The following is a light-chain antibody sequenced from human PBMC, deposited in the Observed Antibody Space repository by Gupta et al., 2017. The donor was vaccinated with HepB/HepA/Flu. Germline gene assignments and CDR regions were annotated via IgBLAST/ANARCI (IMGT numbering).Light chain of an antibody. CDR3: SSYTSFTTWL. CDR1: SSDVGSYNR. V-gene: IGLV2-18*02. CDR2: EFS. Sequence: QSALTQPPSVSGSHALSVTISCTGTSSDVGSYNRVSWYQQPPGTAPKLRIYEFSNRPSGVPDRFSGSKSGNTASLTISGLQAEDEGDYYCSSYTSFTTWLFGGGTKLTVL. J-gene: IGLJ3*02.